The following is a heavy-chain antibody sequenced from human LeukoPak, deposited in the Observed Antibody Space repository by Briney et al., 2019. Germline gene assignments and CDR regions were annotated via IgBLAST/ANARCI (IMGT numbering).Heavy chain of an antibody. CDR3: ARDRPSAGTTNFDY. D-gene: IGHD1-1*01. Sequence: ASVKVSCKASGYTFTSYGIIWVRQAPGQGLEWMGWISAYNGNTNYAQKLQGRVTMTTDTSTSTAYMELRSLRSDDTAVYYCARDRPSAGTTNFDYWGQGTLVTVSS. CDR2: ISAYNGNT. V-gene: IGHV1-18*01. J-gene: IGHJ4*02. CDR1: GYTFTSYG.